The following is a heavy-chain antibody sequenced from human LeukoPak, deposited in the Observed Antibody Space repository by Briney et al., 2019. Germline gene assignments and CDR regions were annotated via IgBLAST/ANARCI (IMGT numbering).Heavy chain of an antibody. V-gene: IGHV3-23*01. CDR2: ISGSGAST. Sequence: GGSLRLSCAASGFTFSTYGLSWVRQAPGKGLEWVSAISGSGASTYYADSVKGRFTISRDNSKNTLYLQMNSLRAEDTAIYYCAKGQQQLVFCWFDPWGQGTLVTVSS. CDR3: AKGQQQLVFCWFDP. D-gene: IGHD6-13*01. CDR1: GFTFSTYG. J-gene: IGHJ5*02.